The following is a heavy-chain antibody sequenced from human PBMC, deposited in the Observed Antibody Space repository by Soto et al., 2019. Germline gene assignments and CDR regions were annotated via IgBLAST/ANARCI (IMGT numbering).Heavy chain of an antibody. J-gene: IGHJ4*02. D-gene: IGHD3-16*02. Sequence: PSETLSLTCTVSGGSISSGGYYWSWIRQHPGKGLEWIGYIYYSGSTYYNPSLKSRVTISVDTSKNQFSLKLSSVTAADTAVYYCARAYNWGSYRYPNPPDYWGQGTLVTVSS. V-gene: IGHV4-31*03. CDR1: GGSISSGGYY. CDR3: ARAYNWGSYRYPNPPDY. CDR2: IYYSGST.